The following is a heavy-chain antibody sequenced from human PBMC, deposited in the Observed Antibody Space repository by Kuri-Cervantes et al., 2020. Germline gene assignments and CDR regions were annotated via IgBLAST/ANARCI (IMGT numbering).Heavy chain of an antibody. CDR2: ISAYNGNT. CDR3: ARGNIVVVPAAPRYYYYYMDV. Sequence: ALVKVSCKASGYTFTSYGISWVRQAPGQGLEWMGWISAYNGNTNYAQKLQGRVTMTTDTSTSTAYMELRSLRSEDTAVYYCARGNIVVVPAAPRYYYYYMDVWGKGTTVTDSS. V-gene: IGHV1-18*01. D-gene: IGHD2-2*01. CDR1: GYTFTSYG. J-gene: IGHJ6*03.